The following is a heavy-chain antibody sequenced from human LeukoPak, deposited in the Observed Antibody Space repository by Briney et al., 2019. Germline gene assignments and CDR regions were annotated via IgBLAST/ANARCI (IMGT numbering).Heavy chain of an antibody. D-gene: IGHD5-12*01. Sequence: PGGSLRLSCAASGFTFSSYAMHWVRQAPGKGLEWVAVISYDGSNKYYADSVKGRFTISRDNSKNTLYLQMNSLRAEDTAVYYCARDDYSGCFDYWGQGTLVTVSS. V-gene: IGHV3-30*04. J-gene: IGHJ4*02. CDR1: GFTFSSYA. CDR3: ARDDYSGCFDY. CDR2: ISYDGSNK.